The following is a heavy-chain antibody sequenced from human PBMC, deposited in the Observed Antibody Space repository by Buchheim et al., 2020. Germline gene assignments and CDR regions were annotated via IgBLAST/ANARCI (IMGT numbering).Heavy chain of an antibody. CDR2: IYHSGTT. J-gene: IGHJ2*01. Sequence: QVQLQESGPGLVKPSQTLSLTCTVSNGSISSDDFYWSWIRQHPGKGLEWIGYIYHSGTTYYNPSLRSRLDISMDTSKNQFSLNLDSVTAVDTAIYYCATRPSDLSYWYFDLWGRGTL. V-gene: IGHV4-31*03. CDR1: NGSISSDDFY. CDR3: ATRPSDLSYWYFDL. D-gene: IGHD6-6*01.